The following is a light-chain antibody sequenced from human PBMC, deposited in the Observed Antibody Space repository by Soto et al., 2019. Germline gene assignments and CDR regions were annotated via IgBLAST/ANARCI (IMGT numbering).Light chain of an antibody. CDR2: GTS. J-gene: IGKJ4*01. V-gene: IGKV3-20*01. Sequence: EIVLTQSPGTLSLSPGERATLSCRASQSVSSGYLAWYQQKPGQAPRLLISGTSSRATGIPDRFSGSGSGTDFTLTISRLEPEDFAVYYCQQYRSSPLTFGGGTKVEI. CDR1: QSVSSGY. CDR3: QQYRSSPLT.